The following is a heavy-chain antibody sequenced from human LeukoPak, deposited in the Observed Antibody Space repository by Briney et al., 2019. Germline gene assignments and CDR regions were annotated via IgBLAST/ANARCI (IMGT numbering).Heavy chain of an antibody. V-gene: IGHV1-46*01. D-gene: IGHD3-3*01. CDR1: GYTFTSYY. J-gene: IGHJ4*02. CDR2: INPSGGST. Sequence: ASVKVSCKASGYTFTSYYMHWVRQAPGQGLEWMGIINPSGGSTSYAQKFQGRVTMTRDMSTSTVYMELSSLRSEDTAVYYCARDGSTIFGVVIDPYFDYWGQGSQVTVSS. CDR3: ARDGSTIFGVVIDPYFDY.